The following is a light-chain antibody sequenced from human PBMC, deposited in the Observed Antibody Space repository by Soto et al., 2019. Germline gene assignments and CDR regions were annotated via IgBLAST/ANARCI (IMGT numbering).Light chain of an antibody. V-gene: IGKV1-39*01. Sequence: DIQTTQSPSSLSASVGDRVTITFRASQSISTYLNWHQQKPGEAPKHLVYAASSLQSGVPSRFSGSGSGTDFTLTISSLQPEDFATYYCQQSYSTPFTFGLGTRLEIK. CDR3: QQSYSTPFT. CDR1: QSISTY. CDR2: AAS. J-gene: IGKJ5*01.